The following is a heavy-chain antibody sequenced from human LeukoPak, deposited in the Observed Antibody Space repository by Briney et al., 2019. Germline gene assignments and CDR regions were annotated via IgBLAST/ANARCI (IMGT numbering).Heavy chain of an antibody. CDR1: GYTFTGYY. CDR2: INPNSGGT. V-gene: IGHV1-2*02. D-gene: IGHD3-3*01. Sequence: ASVKVSCKASGYTFTGYYMHWVRQAPGQGLEWMGWINPNSGGTNYAQKLQGRVTMTTDTSTSTAYMELRSLRSDDTAVYYCARGRFLEWLDVYWGQGTLVTVSS. CDR3: ARGRFLEWLDVY. J-gene: IGHJ4*02.